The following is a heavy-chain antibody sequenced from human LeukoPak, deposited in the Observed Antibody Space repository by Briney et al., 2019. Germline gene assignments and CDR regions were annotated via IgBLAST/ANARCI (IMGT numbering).Heavy chain of an antibody. CDR1: GFTFSSYS. V-gene: IGHV3-21*01. Sequence: QAGGSLRLSCAASGFTFSSYSMNWVRQAPGKGLEWVSSISSSSSYAFYADSVKGRFTISRDNAKSSLYLQMNNLRAEDTAVYYCARDPYSGHYGNDYYYYMDVWGKGTTVTISS. CDR2: ISSSSSYA. CDR3: ARDPYSGHYGNDYYYYMDV. J-gene: IGHJ6*03. D-gene: IGHD5-12*01.